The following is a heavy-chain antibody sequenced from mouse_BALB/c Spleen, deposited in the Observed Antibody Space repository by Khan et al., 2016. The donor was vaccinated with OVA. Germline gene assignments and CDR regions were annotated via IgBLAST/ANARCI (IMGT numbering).Heavy chain of an antibody. V-gene: IGHV6-6*02. CDR1: GFTFSSYW. CDR2: IRLKSDNYAT. J-gene: IGHJ1*01. D-gene: IGHD2-1*01. Sequence: EVKLEVSGGGLVQPGGSMKLSCVASGFTFSSYWMSWVRQSPEKGLEWVAEIRLKSDNYATHYAESVKGKFTISRDDSKSRLYLQMNSLRAEDTGIYYCTVYGNYEGYFDVWGAGTTVTVSS. CDR3: TVYGNYEGYFDV.